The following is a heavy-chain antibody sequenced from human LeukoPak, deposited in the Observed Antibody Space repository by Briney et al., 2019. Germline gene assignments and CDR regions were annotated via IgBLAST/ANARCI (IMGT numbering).Heavy chain of an antibody. CDR3: ARDLVIAAAGTKVHYYYGMDV. CDR1: GFTFSTYA. V-gene: IGHV3-23*01. D-gene: IGHD6-13*01. CDR2: ISDSGANT. Sequence: GGSLRLSCAASGFTFSTYAMSWVRQAPGKGLEWVSTISDSGANTYYADSVKGRFTISRDNSKNTLYLQMNSLRAEDTAVYYCARDLVIAAAGTKVHYYYGMDVWGQGTTVTVSS. J-gene: IGHJ6*02.